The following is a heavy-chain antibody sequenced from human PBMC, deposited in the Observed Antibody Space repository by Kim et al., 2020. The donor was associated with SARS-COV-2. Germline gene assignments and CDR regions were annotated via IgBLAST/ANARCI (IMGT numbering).Heavy chain of an antibody. CDR2: T. V-gene: IGHV1-46*01. Sequence: TSYAQKCQGRVTMTRDTSTSTVYMELSSLRSEDTAVYYCARASSGRSLDYWGQGTLVTVSS. CDR3: ARASSGRSLDY. J-gene: IGHJ4*02. D-gene: IGHD3-10*01.